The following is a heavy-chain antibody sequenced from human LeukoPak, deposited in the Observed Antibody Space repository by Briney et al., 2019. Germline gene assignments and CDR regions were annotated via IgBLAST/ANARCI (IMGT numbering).Heavy chain of an antibody. J-gene: IGHJ4*02. CDR2: MNPNSGNT. D-gene: IGHD2-2*01. CDR3: ARAWVSRSTSANDY. CDR1: GYTFTSYD. Sequence: ASVKVSCKASGYTFTSYDINWVRQATGQGLEWMGWMNPNSGNTGYAQKFQGRVTMTRNTSISTAYMELSSLRSEDTAVYYCARAWVSRSTSANDYWGQGTLDTVSS. V-gene: IGHV1-8*01.